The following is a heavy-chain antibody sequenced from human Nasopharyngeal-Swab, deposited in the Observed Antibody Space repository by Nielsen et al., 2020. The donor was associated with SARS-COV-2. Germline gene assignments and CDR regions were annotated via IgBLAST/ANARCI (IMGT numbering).Heavy chain of an antibody. CDR3: TREPDIVAVPAAISFDY. V-gene: IGHV3-49*02. Sequence: WIRQPPGKGLEWVGFIRSKAYGGTTEYAASVKGRFTISRDDSKSFAYLQMNSLKTEDTAVYYCTREPDIVAVPAAISFDYWGQGTLVTVSS. D-gene: IGHD2-2*01. J-gene: IGHJ4*02. CDR2: IRSKAYGGTT.